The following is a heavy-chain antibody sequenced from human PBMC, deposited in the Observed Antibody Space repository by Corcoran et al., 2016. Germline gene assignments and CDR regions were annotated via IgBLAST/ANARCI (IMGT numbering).Heavy chain of an antibody. Sequence: EVQLVQSGAEVKKPGESLRISCKGSGYSFTSYWISWVRQMPGKGLEWMGRIDPSDSYTNYSPSFQGHVTISADKSISTAYLQWSSLKASDTAMYYCARHSHSTYDSRGGWFDPWGQGTLVTVSS. D-gene: IGHD3-22*01. CDR2: IDPSDSYT. J-gene: IGHJ5*02. CDR1: GYSFTSYW. V-gene: IGHV5-10-1*03. CDR3: ARHSHSTYDSRGGWFDP.